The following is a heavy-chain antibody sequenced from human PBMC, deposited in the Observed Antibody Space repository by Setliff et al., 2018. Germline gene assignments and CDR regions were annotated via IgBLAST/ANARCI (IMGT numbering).Heavy chain of an antibody. Sequence: LSLTCSLSGVTIGGNNYYYWAWIRQPPGKGLEWIGTISHSGSTSYNSSLKSRVTMSVDTSKNQFFLKLSSVTAADTAVYYCVRGFTIFGVVKLERWFDPWGQGTLVTVSS. CDR2: ISHSGST. V-gene: IGHV4-39*07. J-gene: IGHJ5*02. CDR1: GVTIGGNNYYY. D-gene: IGHD3-3*01. CDR3: VRGFTIFGVVKLERWFDP.